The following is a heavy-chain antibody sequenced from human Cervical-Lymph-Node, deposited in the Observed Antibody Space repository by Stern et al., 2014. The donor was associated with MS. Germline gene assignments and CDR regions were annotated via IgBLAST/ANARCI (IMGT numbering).Heavy chain of an antibody. V-gene: IGHV2-5*02. CDR2: IYLGADK. Sequence: ESGPTLVKPTQTVTLTCTLSGFSVATAGVGVGWIRQPPGKALEWLALIYLGADKLYSPSLKNRLTIIKNTSKNQVVLTMTNVDPVDTATYYCAHSRVKYCRGGTCYSSLFDYWGQGTLVTVSS. CDR1: GFSVATAGVG. D-gene: IGHD2-15*01. J-gene: IGHJ4*02. CDR3: AHSRVKYCRGGTCYSSLFDY.